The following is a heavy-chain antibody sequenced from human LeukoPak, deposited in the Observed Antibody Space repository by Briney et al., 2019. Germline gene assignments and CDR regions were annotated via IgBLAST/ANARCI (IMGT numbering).Heavy chain of an antibody. Sequence: GSLRLSCAASGFTFSSYAMSWVRQVPGKGLEWVSVISGSGGSTFYADSVKGRFTISRDNSKNTLSLQMNSLRAEGTAVYYCAKEMSTVTTGFDCWGQGTLVTVSS. CDR3: AKEMSTVTTGFDC. CDR1: GFTFSSYA. J-gene: IGHJ4*02. D-gene: IGHD4-17*01. CDR2: ISGSGGST. V-gene: IGHV3-23*01.